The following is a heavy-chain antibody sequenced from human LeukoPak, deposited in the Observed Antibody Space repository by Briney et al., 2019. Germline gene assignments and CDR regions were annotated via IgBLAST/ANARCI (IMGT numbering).Heavy chain of an antibody. D-gene: IGHD3-10*01. CDR3: ARGRSLYYGSGSYFPFDY. Sequence: SETLSLTCAVYGGSFSGYYWSWVRQPPGKGLEWIGEINHSGSTNYNPSLKSRVTISVDTSKIQFSLKLSSVTAADTAVYYCARGRSLYYGSGSYFPFDYWGQGALVTVSS. V-gene: IGHV4-34*01. J-gene: IGHJ4*02. CDR2: INHSGST. CDR1: GGSFSGYY.